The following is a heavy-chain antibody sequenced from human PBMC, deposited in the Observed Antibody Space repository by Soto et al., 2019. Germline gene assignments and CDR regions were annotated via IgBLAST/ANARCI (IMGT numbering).Heavy chain of an antibody. CDR2: IYYSGST. CDR1: GGSISSTTYY. CDR3: ATSISGSDY. V-gene: IGHV4-39*01. Sequence: SLETXSLTCSVSGGSISSTTYYWRWIRQPPGRGLEWIGSIYYSGSTYYNPSLKSRVTISVDTSKNQFSLNLSSVTAADTAVYYCATSISGSDYWGQGTLVTVSS. J-gene: IGHJ4*02. D-gene: IGHD5-12*01.